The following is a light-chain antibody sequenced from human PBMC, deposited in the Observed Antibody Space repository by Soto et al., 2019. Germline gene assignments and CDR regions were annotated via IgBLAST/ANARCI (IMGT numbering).Light chain of an antibody. V-gene: IGLV2-23*02. CDR3: CAYAGSSALYV. J-gene: IGLJ1*01. Sequence: QSALTQPASVSGSPGQSITISCRGTSSDVGSYNLVSWYQQHPGKAPKLMIYEVSKRPSGLSNRFSGSKSGNTASLTISGLQAEDEADYYCCAYAGSSALYVFATGTKLTVL. CDR1: SSDVGSYNL. CDR2: EVS.